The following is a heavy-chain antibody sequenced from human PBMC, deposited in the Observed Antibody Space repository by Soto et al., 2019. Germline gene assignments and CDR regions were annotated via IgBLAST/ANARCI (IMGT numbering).Heavy chain of an antibody. CDR1: GYTFTNYG. Sequence: ASVKVSCKASGYTFTNYGISWVRQAPGQGLEWMGWISAYNGNTNYAQKLQGRVTMTTDTSTSTAYMELRSLRSDDTAVYYCARDSMAVAGPKFDYWGQGTLVTVSS. J-gene: IGHJ4*02. V-gene: IGHV1-18*01. CDR3: ARDSMAVAGPKFDY. CDR2: ISAYNGNT. D-gene: IGHD6-19*01.